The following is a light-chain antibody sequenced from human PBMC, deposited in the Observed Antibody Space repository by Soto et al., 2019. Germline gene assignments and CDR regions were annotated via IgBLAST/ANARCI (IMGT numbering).Light chain of an antibody. J-gene: IGKJ1*01. CDR3: QQSYSTSWT. V-gene: IGKV1-39*01. CDR2: ASF. Sequence: DIQITQSHFSLSASVRDRVTIPCQTSQSHSSYIKWYQQNPLKAPNLLIYASFSLQSGVPSRFRSSRSGTDFTLTISSLQPEDFATYYCQQSYSTSWTFGQGTKVNIK. CDR1: QSHSSY.